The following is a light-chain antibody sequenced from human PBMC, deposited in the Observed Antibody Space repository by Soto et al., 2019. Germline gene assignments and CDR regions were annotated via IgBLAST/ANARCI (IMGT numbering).Light chain of an antibody. CDR1: QDISNY. V-gene: IGKV1-33*01. CDR3: QQYDNLSLT. J-gene: IGKJ4*01. CDR2: DAS. Sequence: DLQMTQSPSSLSASVGDRVTITCQASQDISNYLNWYQQKPGKAPKLLIYDASNLETGVPSRFSGSGSGTDFTFTISSLQPADIATYYCQQYDNLSLTFGGGTKVQIK.